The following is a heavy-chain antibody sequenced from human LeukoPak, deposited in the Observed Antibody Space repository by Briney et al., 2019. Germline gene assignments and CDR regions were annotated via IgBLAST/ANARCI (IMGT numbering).Heavy chain of an antibody. D-gene: IGHD2-2*01. V-gene: IGHV3-30*03. J-gene: IGHJ4*02. Sequence: GGSVRLSCVASGFTFSSYGMHWVRQAPGKGLEWVAIISYDGSNKYYADSVKGRFTISRDNSKNTLYLQMNSLRAEDTAVCYCVRPPTCGSRTSCYQHYWGQGTLVTVSS. CDR3: VRPPTCGSRTSCYQHY. CDR1: GFTFSSYG. CDR2: ISYDGSNK.